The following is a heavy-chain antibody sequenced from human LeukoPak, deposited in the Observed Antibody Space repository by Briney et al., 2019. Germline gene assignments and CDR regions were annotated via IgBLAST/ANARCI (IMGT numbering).Heavy chain of an antibody. CDR2: ISGSGGST. CDR1: GFTFSNYA. Sequence: GGSLRLSCAASGFTFSNYAMNWVRQAPGKGLEWVSGISGSGGSTYYADSVKGRFTISRDNSKNTLYLQMNSLRAEDTAVYYCAKSKWFGASMDVWGQGTTVTVSS. CDR3: AKSKWFGASMDV. D-gene: IGHD3-10*01. V-gene: IGHV3-23*01. J-gene: IGHJ6*02.